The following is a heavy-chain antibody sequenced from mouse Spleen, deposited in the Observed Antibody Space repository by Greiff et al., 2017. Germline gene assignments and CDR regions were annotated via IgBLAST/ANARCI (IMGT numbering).Heavy chain of an antibody. Sequence: VQLQQPGAELVKPGASVKLSCKASGYTFTSYWMQWVKQRPGQGLEWIGEIDPSDSYTNYNQKFKGKATLTVDTSSSTAYMQLSSLTSEDSAVYYCASTGNPFDYWGQGTTLTVSS. CDR3: ASTGNPFDY. J-gene: IGHJ2*01. CDR1: GYTFTSYW. CDR2: IDPSDSYT. D-gene: IGHD2-1*01. V-gene: IGHV1-50*01.